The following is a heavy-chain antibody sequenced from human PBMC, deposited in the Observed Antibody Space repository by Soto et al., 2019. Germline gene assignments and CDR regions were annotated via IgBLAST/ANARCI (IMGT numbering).Heavy chain of an antibody. CDR3: ARMYSSGSGWFHP. V-gene: IGHV4-31*03. D-gene: IGHD3-22*01. CDR2: FYSSGSI. Sequence: LSLTCSVSGYSITAGGYYWSWIRQHPGKGLEWIGSFYSSGSIIYNPSLKSRVSISGDTSRNQFSMTLTSVTAADTALYYCARMYSSGSGWFHPWGQGTLVTV. CDR1: GYSITAGGYY. J-gene: IGHJ5*02.